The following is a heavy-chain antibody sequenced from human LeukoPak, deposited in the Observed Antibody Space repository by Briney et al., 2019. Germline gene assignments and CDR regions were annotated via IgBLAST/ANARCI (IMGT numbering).Heavy chain of an antibody. D-gene: IGHD4-17*01. J-gene: IGHJ3*02. CDR1: GGTFSSYT. V-gene: IGHV1-69*06. CDR3: ASWQMTTVTTLAFDI. CDR2: IIPIFGTA. Sequence: SVKVSCKASGGTFSSYTISWVRQAPGQGLEWMGGIIPIFGTANYAQKFQGRVTITADKSTSTAYMELSSLRSEDTAVYYCASWQMTTVTTLAFDIWGQGTMVTVSS.